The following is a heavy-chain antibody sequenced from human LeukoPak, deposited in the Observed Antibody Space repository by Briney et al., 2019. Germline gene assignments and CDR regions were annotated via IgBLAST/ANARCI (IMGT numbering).Heavy chain of an antibody. D-gene: IGHD3-9*01. V-gene: IGHV4-34*01. CDR2: INHSGST. CDR1: GGSFSGYY. J-gene: IGHJ4*02. Sequence: ASETLSLTCAVYGGSFSGYYWSWIRQPPGKGLEWIGEINHSGSTNYNPSLKSRVTISVDTSKNQFSLKLSSVTAADTAVYYCARDDILTGYYSYFDYWGQGTLVTVSS. CDR3: ARDDILTGYYSYFDY.